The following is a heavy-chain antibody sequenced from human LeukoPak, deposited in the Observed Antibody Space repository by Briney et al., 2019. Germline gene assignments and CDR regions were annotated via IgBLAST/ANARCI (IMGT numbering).Heavy chain of an antibody. V-gene: IGHV1-46*01. Sequence: ASMKVSFQGSGYTFPHYHMHRVGQPPGQGVEWMGIINPSGGSTSYAQKFQGRVTMTRDTSTSTVYMELSSLRSEDTAVYYCARDLDGSTSIWGQGTLVTVSS. CDR3: ARDLDGSTSI. D-gene: IGHD5-24*01. CDR1: GYTFPHYH. CDR2: INPSGGST. J-gene: IGHJ4*02.